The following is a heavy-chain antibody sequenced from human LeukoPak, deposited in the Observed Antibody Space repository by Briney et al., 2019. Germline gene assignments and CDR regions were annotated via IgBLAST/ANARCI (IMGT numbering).Heavy chain of an antibody. D-gene: IGHD6-13*01. J-gene: IGHJ5*02. CDR2: INSNTGNP. CDR1: GYTFTSYA. CDR3: ARDEIAAAGTEGYNWFDP. V-gene: IGHV7-4-1*02. Sequence: GASVKVSCKASGYTFTSYAMNWVRQAPGQGLEWMGWINSNTGNPTYAQGFTGRFVFSLDTSVSTAYLQISSLKAEDTAVYYCARDEIAAAGTEGYNWFDPWGQGTLVTVSS.